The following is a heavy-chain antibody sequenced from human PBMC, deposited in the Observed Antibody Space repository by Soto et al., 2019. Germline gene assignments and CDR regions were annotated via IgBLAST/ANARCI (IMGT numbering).Heavy chain of an antibody. V-gene: IGHV1-8*01. CDR3: ARGQQLMLNSDAFDI. CDR2: MNPNSGNT. CDR1: GYTFTSYD. J-gene: IGHJ3*02. D-gene: IGHD6-13*01. Sequence: ASVKVSCKASGYTFTSYDINWVRQATGQGLEWMGWMNPNSGNTGYAQKFQGRVTMTRNTSISTAYMELSSPRSDDTAVYYCARGQQLMLNSDAFDIWGQGTMVTVSS.